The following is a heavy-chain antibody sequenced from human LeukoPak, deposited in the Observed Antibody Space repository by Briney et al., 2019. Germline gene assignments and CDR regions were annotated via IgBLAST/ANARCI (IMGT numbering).Heavy chain of an antibody. CDR3: ARGRLNGSGKDYYYYMDV. D-gene: IGHD3-10*01. CDR1: GYTFTSYG. CDR2: ISAYNGNT. V-gene: IGHV1-18*01. J-gene: IGHJ6*03. Sequence: GASVKVSCKASGYTFTSYGISWVREAPGQGLEWMGWISAYNGNTNYAQKLQGRVTMTTDTSTSTAYMELRSLRSDDTAVYYCARGRLNGSGKDYYYYMDVWGKGTTVTISS.